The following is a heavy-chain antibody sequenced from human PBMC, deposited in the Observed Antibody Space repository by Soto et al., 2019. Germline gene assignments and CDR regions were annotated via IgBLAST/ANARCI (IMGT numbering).Heavy chain of an antibody. Sequence: PGGSLRLSCAASGFTFSSYAMHWVRQAPGKGLEWVAVISYDGSNKYYADSVKGRFTISRDNSKNTLYLQMNSLRAEDTAVYYCARGGLGVATTNNWFDPWGQGTLVTVSS. J-gene: IGHJ5*02. D-gene: IGHD5-12*01. CDR1: GFTFSSYA. CDR2: ISYDGSNK. CDR3: ARGGLGVATTNNWFDP. V-gene: IGHV3-30-3*01.